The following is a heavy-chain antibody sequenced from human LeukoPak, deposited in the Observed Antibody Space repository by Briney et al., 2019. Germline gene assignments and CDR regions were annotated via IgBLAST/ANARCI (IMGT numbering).Heavy chain of an antibody. V-gene: IGHV4-61*02. D-gene: IGHD1-26*01. CDR3: ARGDRIVGAFDY. Sequence: SETLSLTCTVSGGSISSGGYYWSWIRQPAGKGLEWIGRIYTSGSTNYNPPLKSRVTMSVDTSKNQFSLKLSSVTAADTAVYYCARGDRIVGAFDYWGQGTLVTVSS. CDR2: IYTSGST. CDR1: GGSISSGGYY. J-gene: IGHJ4*02.